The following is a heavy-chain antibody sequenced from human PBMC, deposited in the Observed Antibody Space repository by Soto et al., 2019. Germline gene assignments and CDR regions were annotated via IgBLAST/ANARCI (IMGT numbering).Heavy chain of an antibody. Sequence: GGSLRLSCAASGFTFSDYYMSWIRQAPGKGLEWVSYISSSSSYTNYADSVKGRFTISRDNSKNTLYLQMNSLRAEDTAVYYCARVPPWLPRRPNAFDIWGQGTMVTVSS. CDR1: GFTFSDYY. CDR2: ISSSSSYT. CDR3: ARVPPWLPRRPNAFDI. V-gene: IGHV3-11*06. D-gene: IGHD3-9*01. J-gene: IGHJ3*02.